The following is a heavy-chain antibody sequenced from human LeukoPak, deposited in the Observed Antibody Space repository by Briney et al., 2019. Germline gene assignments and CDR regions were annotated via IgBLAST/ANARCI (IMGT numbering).Heavy chain of an antibody. J-gene: IGHJ4*02. V-gene: IGHV3-23*01. CDR1: GFTVSGHV. CDR2: ITGSGDST. Sequence: GGSLRLSCAASGFTVSGHVLSWVRQAPGKGLEWVSSITGSGDSTVYADSVKGRFTIFRDNAKNSLYLEMNSLRAEDTAVYYCARTGIHLWLDSIDYWGQGTLVTVSS. CDR3: ARTGIHLWLDSIDY. D-gene: IGHD5-18*01.